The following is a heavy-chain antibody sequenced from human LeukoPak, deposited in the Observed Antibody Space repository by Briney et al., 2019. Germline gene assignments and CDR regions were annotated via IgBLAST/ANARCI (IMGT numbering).Heavy chain of an antibody. CDR3: AREIIHCSGGSCYSGFYFDY. CDR2: IYTSGST. Sequence: SETLSLTCTVSGGSISSGSYYWSWIRQPAGKGLEWIERIYTSGSTNYNPSLKSRVTISVDTSKNQFSLKLSSVTAADTAVYYCAREIIHCSGGSCYSGFYFDYWGQGTLVTVSS. V-gene: IGHV4-61*02. J-gene: IGHJ4*02. CDR1: GGSISSGSYY. D-gene: IGHD2-15*01.